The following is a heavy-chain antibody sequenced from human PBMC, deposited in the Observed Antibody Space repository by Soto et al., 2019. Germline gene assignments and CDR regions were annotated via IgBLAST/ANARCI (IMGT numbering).Heavy chain of an antibody. CDR3: ARSQGSSTSLEIYYYYYYGMDV. Sequence: QVQLVQSGAEVKKPGSSVKVSCKASGGTFSSYAISWVRQAPGQGLEWMGGIIPISQTTNYAQKFQDRVTITADEAESTAYMELGSLISEDTAVYYCARSQGSSTSLEIYYYYYYGMDVWGQGTTVTVSS. D-gene: IGHD2-2*01. CDR1: GGTFSSYA. J-gene: IGHJ6*02. CDR2: IIPISQTT. V-gene: IGHV1-69*01.